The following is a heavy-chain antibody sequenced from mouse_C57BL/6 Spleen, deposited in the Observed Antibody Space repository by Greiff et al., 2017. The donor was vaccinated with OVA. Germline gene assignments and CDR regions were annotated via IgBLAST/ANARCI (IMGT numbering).Heavy chain of an antibody. V-gene: IGHV5-6*02. CDR2: ISSGGSYT. D-gene: IGHD1-1*01. CDR3: ARPKYYGSTFDY. CDR1: GFTFSSYG. Sequence: DVMLVESGGDLVKPGGSLKLSCAASGFTFSSYGMSWVRQTPDKRLEWVATISSGGSYTYYPDSVKGRFTISRDNAKNTLYLQMSSLKSEDTAMYYCARPKYYGSTFDYWGQGTTLTVSS. J-gene: IGHJ2*01.